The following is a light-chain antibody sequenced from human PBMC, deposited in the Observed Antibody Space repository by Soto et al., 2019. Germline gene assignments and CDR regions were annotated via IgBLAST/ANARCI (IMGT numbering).Light chain of an antibody. CDR2: AAS. CDR1: QSISNW. CDR3: QQTYSSPQT. Sequence: DIQMTQSPSTLPASVGDRVTITCRASQSISNWLSWYQQKPGKAPKLLIYAASSLQSGVPSRFSGSGSGTDFTLTISSLQPEDFATHYCQQTYSSPQTFGQGTKVDIK. V-gene: IGKV1-39*01. J-gene: IGKJ1*01.